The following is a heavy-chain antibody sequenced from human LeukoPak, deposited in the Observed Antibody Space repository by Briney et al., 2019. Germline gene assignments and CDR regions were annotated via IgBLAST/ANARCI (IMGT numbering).Heavy chain of an antibody. CDR1: GFTFSSYS. CDR3: ARSGAGSYYFDY. CDR2: ISSSSYI. V-gene: IGHV3-21*01. D-gene: IGHD1-26*01. J-gene: IGHJ4*02. Sequence: GGSLRLSCAASGFTFSSYSMNWVRQAPGKGLEWVSSISSSSYIYYADSVKGRFTISRDNAKNSLYLQMNSLRAEDTAVYYCARSGAGSYYFDYWGQGTLVTVSS.